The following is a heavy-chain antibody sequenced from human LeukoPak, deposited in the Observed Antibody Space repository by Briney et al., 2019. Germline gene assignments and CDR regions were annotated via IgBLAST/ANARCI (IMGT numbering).Heavy chain of an antibody. V-gene: IGHV1-46*01. CDR3: ARALDYYGSGSYRLGY. D-gene: IGHD3-10*01. J-gene: IGHJ4*02. Sequence: ASVKVSCKASGYTFTSYYMHWVRQAPGQGLEWMGIINPSGGSTSYAQKFQGRVTITADESTSTAYMELSSLRSEDTAVYYCARALDYYGSGSYRLGYWGQGTLVTVSS. CDR1: GYTFTSYY. CDR2: INPSGGST.